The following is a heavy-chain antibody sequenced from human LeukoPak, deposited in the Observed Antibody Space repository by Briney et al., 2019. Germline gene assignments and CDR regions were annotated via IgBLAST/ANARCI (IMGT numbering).Heavy chain of an antibody. CDR1: GFTFSSYW. CDR3: ATVDGYAQRD. D-gene: IGHD5-24*01. Sequence: PGGSLRLSCAAPGFTFSSYWMHWVRQVPGKGLVWVSRINSDGSATTYADSVKGRFTISRDNAKNTLYLQMNSLRAEDTAVYYCATVDGYAQRDWGQGTLVTVSS. V-gene: IGHV3-74*01. J-gene: IGHJ4*02. CDR2: INSDGSAT.